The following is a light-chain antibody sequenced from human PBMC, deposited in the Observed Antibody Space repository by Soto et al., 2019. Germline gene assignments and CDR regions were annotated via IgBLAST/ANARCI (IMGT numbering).Light chain of an antibody. CDR2: DAP. Sequence: EIVLTQSLATLSLSPGERPTLSSTASQSVGTFLGWYQQKPGQAPRLIIYDAPNRATDVPARFSGTGCVTDFAPTISGVVTKDCAVYYYQHRNNWPVTFGQRTKLDIK. V-gene: IGKV3-11*01. CDR1: QSVGTF. J-gene: IGKJ2*01. CDR3: QHRNNWPVT.